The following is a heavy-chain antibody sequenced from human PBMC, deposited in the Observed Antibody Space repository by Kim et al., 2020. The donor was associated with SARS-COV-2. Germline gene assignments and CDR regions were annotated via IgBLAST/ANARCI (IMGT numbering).Heavy chain of an antibody. CDR2: IWYDGSNK. V-gene: IGHV3-33*06. J-gene: IGHJ4*02. CDR3: AKDRNNGGYGTFDY. Sequence: GGSLRLSCAASGFTFSSYGMHWVRQAPGKWLEWVAVIWYDGSNKYYADSVKGRFTISRDNSKNTLYLQMNSLRAEDTAVYYCAKDRNNGGYGTFDYWGQGTLVTVSS. D-gene: IGHD5-12*01. CDR1: GFTFSSYG.